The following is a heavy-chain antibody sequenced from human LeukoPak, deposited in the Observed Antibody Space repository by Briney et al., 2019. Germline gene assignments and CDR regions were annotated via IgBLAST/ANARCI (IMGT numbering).Heavy chain of an antibody. Sequence: GGSLRLSCAASGFTFSNAWMGWVRQAPGKGLEWVGRIKSKTDGGTTDYAAPVKGRFTISRDDSKNTLYLQMNSLKTEDTAVYYCTTDRNVWGSYRPVDYWGQGTLVTVSS. J-gene: IGHJ4*02. CDR2: IKSKTDGGTT. CDR1: GFTFSNAW. V-gene: IGHV3-15*01. D-gene: IGHD3-16*02. CDR3: TTDRNVWGSYRPVDY.